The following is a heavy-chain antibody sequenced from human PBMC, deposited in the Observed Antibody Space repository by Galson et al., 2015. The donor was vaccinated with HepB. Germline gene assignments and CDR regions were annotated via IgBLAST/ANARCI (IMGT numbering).Heavy chain of an antibody. CDR3: ASHYYDSSNGGAFDI. D-gene: IGHD3-22*01. J-gene: IGHJ3*02. CDR2: INPNSGGT. Sequence: SVKVSCKASGYTFTGYYMHWVRQAPGQGLEWMGWINPNSGGTNYAQKFQGRVTMTRDTSISTAYMELSRLRSDDTAVYYCASHYYDSSNGGAFDIWGRGTMVTVSS. V-gene: IGHV1-2*02. CDR1: GYTFTGYY.